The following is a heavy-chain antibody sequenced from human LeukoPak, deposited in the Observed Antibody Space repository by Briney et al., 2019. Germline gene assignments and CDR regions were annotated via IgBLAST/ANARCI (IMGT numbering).Heavy chain of an antibody. J-gene: IGHJ4*02. CDR2: ISAHNGNT. CDR1: GYSFTNYG. V-gene: IGHV1-18*01. Sequence: GASVKVSCKASGYSFTNYGIIWVRQTPGQGLQWMGWISAHNGNTNYAQKLQGRVTLTTDTSTSTVYMELRSLTSDDTAVYYCARAETTLLLIYWGQGTLVTVSS. CDR3: ARAETTLLLIY. D-gene: IGHD4-11*01.